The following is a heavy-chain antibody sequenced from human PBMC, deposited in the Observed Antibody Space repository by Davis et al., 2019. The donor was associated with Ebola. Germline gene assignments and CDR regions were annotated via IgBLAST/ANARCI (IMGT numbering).Heavy chain of an antibody. CDR1: GFTFSSYA. CDR2: ISGSGGST. D-gene: IGHD3-16*01. Sequence: PGGSLRLSCAASGFTFSSYAMSWVRQAPGKGLEWVSAISGSGGSTYYADSVKGRFTISKDNSKNTLYLQMSSLRAEDTAVYYCVKGDFGEIQPNYYYYYYMDVWGKGTTVTVSS. V-gene: IGHV3-23*01. J-gene: IGHJ6*03. CDR3: VKGDFGEIQPNYYYYYYMDV.